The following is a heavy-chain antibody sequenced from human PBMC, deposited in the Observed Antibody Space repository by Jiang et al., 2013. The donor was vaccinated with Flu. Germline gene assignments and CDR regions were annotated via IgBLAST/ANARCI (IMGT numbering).Heavy chain of an antibody. Sequence: GAEVKKPGASVKVSCRASGYIFTSHGIGWVRQAPGQGLEWMGWISTYNGDTKYAQKFQGRLTMTTDTSTSTAYMELRSLRSDDTALYYCARDGTSFSSSMWLIEVGGEKRFDSWGQGTLITVS. D-gene: IGHD6-6*01. J-gene: IGHJ4*02. CDR2: ISTYNGDT. CDR3: ARDGTSFSSSMWLIEVGGEKRFDS. V-gene: IGHV1-18*04. CDR1: GYIFTSHG.